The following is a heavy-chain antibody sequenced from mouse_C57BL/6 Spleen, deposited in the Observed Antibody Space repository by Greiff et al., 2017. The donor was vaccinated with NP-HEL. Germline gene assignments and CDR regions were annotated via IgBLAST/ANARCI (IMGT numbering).Heavy chain of an antibody. Sequence: EVKLQESGGGLVQPGGSLSLSCAASGFTFTDYYMSWVRQPPGKALEWLGFIRNKANGYTTEYSASVKGRFTISRDNSQSILYLQMNALRAEDSATYYCARYTDGPFAYWGQGTLVTVSA. D-gene: IGHD2-3*01. CDR3: ARYTDGPFAY. CDR2: IRNKANGYTT. J-gene: IGHJ3*01. CDR1: GFTFTDYY. V-gene: IGHV7-3*01.